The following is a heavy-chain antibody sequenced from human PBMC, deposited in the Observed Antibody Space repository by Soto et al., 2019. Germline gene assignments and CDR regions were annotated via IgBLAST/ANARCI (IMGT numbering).Heavy chain of an antibody. V-gene: IGHV4-31*03. J-gene: IGHJ4*02. CDR3: ARLTLAQDSSGYHIFDY. CDR1: GGSINSGGYY. D-gene: IGHD3-22*01. Sequence: SETLSLTCTVSGGSINSGGYYWSWIRQHPGKGLEWIGSIYYNGNTYYNPSLKSRITISLDTSRNQFSLKASDSAMYYCARLTLAQDSSGYHIFDYWGLGTLVTVSS. CDR2: IYYNGNT.